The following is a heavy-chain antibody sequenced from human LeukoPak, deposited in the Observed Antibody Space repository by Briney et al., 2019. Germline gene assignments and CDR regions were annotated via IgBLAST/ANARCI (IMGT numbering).Heavy chain of an antibody. J-gene: IGHJ5*02. Sequence: GGSLRLSCAASGFTFSYYGMNWVRQAPGKGLEWVSGVTGSGTSTYYADSVRGRFTISRDNSKNTLYLQMNSLRAEDTAVYYCARDRYTFWSTVSSWFDPWGQGTLVTVSS. CDR1: GFTFSYYG. CDR3: ARDRYTFWSTVSSWFDP. D-gene: IGHD4-11*01. CDR2: VTGSGTST. V-gene: IGHV3-23*01.